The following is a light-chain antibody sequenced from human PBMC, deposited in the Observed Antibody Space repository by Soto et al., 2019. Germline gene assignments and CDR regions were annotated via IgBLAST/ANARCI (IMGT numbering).Light chain of an antibody. CDR2: RDS. V-gene: IGLV3-9*01. Sequence: SYELTQPLSVSVALGQTATISCGGDNVGSKNVQWYQRKPGQAPLMVIYRDSGRHSEIPERFSGSHSRNTATLTITRAQGEDEADYYCQVWDSNTAHVLVGGGTKLTVL. CDR1: NVGSKN. CDR3: QVWDSNTAHVL. J-gene: IGLJ2*01.